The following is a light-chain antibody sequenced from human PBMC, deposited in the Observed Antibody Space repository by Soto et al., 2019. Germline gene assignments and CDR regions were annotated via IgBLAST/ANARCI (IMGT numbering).Light chain of an antibody. CDR2: DAS. V-gene: IGKV1-39*01. CDR1: QTIIRY. CDR3: QQSYSTLFS. Sequence: DLQMTQSPSSLSASVGDRVTITCRASQTIIRYLNWYQQKPGRAPNLLIYDASNLPSGVPSRFSGSASGSEFTLTISSLQPEDFATYYCQQSYSTLFSFGPGTKVEIK. J-gene: IGKJ3*01.